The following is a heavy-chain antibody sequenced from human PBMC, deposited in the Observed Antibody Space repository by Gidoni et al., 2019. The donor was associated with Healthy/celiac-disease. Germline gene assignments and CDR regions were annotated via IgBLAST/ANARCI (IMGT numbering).Heavy chain of an antibody. CDR3: ARDRRSYGDLGLYYYGMDV. J-gene: IGHJ6*02. D-gene: IGHD4-17*01. CDR1: GYTFTGYY. V-gene: IGHV1-2*04. CDR2: INPNSGGT. Sequence: QVQLVQSGAEVKKPGASVKVSCKASGYTFTGYYMHWVRQAPGQGLEWMGWINPNSGGTHYAQKFQGWVTMTRDTAISTAYMELSRLRSDDTAVYYCARDRRSYGDLGLYYYGMDVWGQGTTVTVSS.